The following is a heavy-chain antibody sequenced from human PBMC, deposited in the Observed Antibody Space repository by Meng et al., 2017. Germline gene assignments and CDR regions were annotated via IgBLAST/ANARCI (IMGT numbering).Heavy chain of an antibody. Sequence: ASVKVSCKASGYTFTSYYIHWVRQAPGQGLEWMGIINPSGGSTSYAQKFQGRVTMTRDTSTSTVYMELSSLRSEDTAVYYCARSRYIEQLTGCFDYWGQGTLVTVSS. CDR3: ARSRYIEQLTGCFDY. J-gene: IGHJ4*02. D-gene: IGHD6-6*01. CDR2: INPSGGST. V-gene: IGHV1-46*01. CDR1: GYTFTSYY.